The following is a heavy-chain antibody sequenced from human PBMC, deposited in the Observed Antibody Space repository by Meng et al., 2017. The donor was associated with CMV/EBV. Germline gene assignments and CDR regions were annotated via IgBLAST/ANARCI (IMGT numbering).Heavy chain of an antibody. J-gene: IGHJ5*02. Sequence: GGSLRLSCAASGFTFSSYSMNWVRQAPGKGLEWVSSISSSSSYIHYADSVKGRFTISRDNAKNSLYLQMNSLRAEDTAVYYCADPQPAYYDSSAPKSWGQGALVTVSS. V-gene: IGHV3-21*01. CDR2: ISSSSSYI. CDR3: ADPQPAYYDSSAPKS. D-gene: IGHD3-22*01. CDR1: GFTFSSYS.